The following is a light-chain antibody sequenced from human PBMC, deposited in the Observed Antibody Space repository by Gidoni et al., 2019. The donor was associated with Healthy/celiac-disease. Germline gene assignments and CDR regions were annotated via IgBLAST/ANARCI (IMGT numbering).Light chain of an antibody. J-gene: IGKJ3*01. CDR3: QQRSNWPPFT. CDR2: DAS. Sequence: EIVLTQSPATLSLSPGERATRSRRASPSVSSYLAWYQQKPGQAPRLLISDASNRATGIPARFSGSGSGTDFTLTISSLEHEDFAVYYCQQRSNWPPFTFGPGTKVDIK. CDR1: PSVSSY. V-gene: IGKV3-11*01.